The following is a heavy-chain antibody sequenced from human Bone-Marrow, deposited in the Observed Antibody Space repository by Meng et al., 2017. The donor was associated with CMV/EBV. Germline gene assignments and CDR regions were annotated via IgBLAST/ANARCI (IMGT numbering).Heavy chain of an antibody. D-gene: IGHD3-3*01. J-gene: IGHJ4*02. CDR3: AKDLGTIFDVVNYHFDQ. CDR1: GFTFSSFP. Sequence: GGSLRLSCATSGFTFSSFPMHWVRQAPGKGLQWLAIISSDGTDKRYTDSVRGRFTISRDNSENTLHLQVTTLRTEDTAVYFCAKDLGTIFDVVNYHFDQCGQGTRVTVSS. CDR2: ISSDGTDK. V-gene: IGHV3-30-3*01.